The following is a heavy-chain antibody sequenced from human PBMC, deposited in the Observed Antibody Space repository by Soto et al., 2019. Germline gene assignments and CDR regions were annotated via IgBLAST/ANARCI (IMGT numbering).Heavy chain of an antibody. Sequence: SETLSLTCSVSGDSISSSNYYWGWIRQPPGKGLEWIGSIYYSGSTYYNPSLKSRVTISVDKSKNQFSLKLMSLSAADTAVYYCGRLEGLATISYYFDYWGQGALVTVSS. V-gene: IGHV4-39*01. D-gene: IGHD3-9*01. CDR1: GDSISSSNYY. J-gene: IGHJ4*02. CDR2: IYYSGST. CDR3: GRLEGLATISYYFDY.